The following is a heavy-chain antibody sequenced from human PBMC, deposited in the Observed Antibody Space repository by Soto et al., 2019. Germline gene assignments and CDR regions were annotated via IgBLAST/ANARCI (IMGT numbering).Heavy chain of an antibody. CDR2: ISISGGII. CDR1: GFTFSSYQ. Sequence: GGSLILSFTASGFTFSSYQMNWVRQAPGEGRVWMSCISISGGIIYYADSVKGRFTISRDNAKNSLFLQLRRLSAEDTAVYYCARSPYWCGSSGYLLCFDYWGQGNLVTVSS. V-gene: IGHV3-48*03. J-gene: IGHJ4*02. D-gene: IGHD3-22*01. CDR3: ARSPYWCGSSGYLLCFDY.